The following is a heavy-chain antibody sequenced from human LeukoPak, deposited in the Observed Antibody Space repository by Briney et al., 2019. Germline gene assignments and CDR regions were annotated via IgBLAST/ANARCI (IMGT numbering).Heavy chain of an antibody. V-gene: IGHV3-66*01. J-gene: IGHJ4*02. D-gene: IGHD3-22*01. CDR2: IYSGGST. Sequence: PGGSLRLSCAASGFTVSSNYMSWVRQAPGKGLEWVSVIYSGGSTYYADSVKGRFTISRDNSKNTLYLQMNSLRAEDTAVYYRARDNYYDSSGYPFFDYWGQGTLVTVSS. CDR3: ARDNYYDSSGYPFFDY. CDR1: GFTVSSNY.